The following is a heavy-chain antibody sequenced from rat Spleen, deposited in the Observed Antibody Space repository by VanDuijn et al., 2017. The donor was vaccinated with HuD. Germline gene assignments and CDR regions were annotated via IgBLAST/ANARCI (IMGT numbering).Heavy chain of an antibody. CDR1: GFTFSNYG. CDR2: ITNSGGST. Sequence: EVQLVESGGDLVQPGRSLKLSCAASGFTFSNYGMHWIRQAPTKGLEWVASITNSGGSTYYRDSVKGRFTISRDNAKSTLYLQMDSLRSEDTATYYCTRVGRHYFDYWGQGVMVTVSS. CDR3: TRVGRHYFDY. J-gene: IGHJ2*01. V-gene: IGHV5-19*01.